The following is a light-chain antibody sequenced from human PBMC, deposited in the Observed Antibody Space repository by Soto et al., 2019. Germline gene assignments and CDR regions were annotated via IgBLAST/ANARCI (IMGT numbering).Light chain of an antibody. CDR2: RAS. V-gene: IGKV1-5*03. J-gene: IGKJ3*01. CDR1: HSIRSY. CDR3: QQYSIYTPA. Sequence: DIQMTQSPSTLSASVGDRVTITCRASHSIRSYLAWYQQIPGKAPKLLIHRASYLDSGVPSRFSGSGSETDFTRAIGSLQPVDSATYFGQQYSIYTPAFGPGTKVQIK.